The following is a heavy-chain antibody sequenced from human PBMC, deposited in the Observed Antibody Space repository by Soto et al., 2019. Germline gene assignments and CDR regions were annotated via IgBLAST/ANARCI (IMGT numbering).Heavy chain of an antibody. Sequence: QVQLQQWGAGPLRPLETLSLTCGVSGGSFSGYYCAWIRQSPGKGLEWIGEINERGSANYNKSLKSRVSISVDTSKNHYSLNLRSVTAADTAVYYCARESHDSLTGPPWVWYFDLWGRGTLVTVSS. CDR2: INERGSA. CDR3: ARESHDSLTGPPWVWYFDL. J-gene: IGHJ2*01. V-gene: IGHV4-34*01. CDR1: GGSFSGYY. D-gene: IGHD3-9*01.